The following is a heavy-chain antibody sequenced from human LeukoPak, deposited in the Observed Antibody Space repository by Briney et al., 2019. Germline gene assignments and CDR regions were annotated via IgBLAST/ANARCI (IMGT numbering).Heavy chain of an antibody. CDR3: ATYSSSNGREFQY. V-gene: IGHV3-33*03. D-gene: IGHD2-2*01. Sequence: GGSLRLSCAASGFTFSNFGMHWVRQAPGKGLEWVALIWFDGSNKYYADSVKGRFTISRDNAKNSLYLQMNSLRAEDTAVYYCATYSSSNGREFQYWGQGTLVTVSS. J-gene: IGHJ1*01. CDR1: GFTFSNFG. CDR2: IWFDGSNK.